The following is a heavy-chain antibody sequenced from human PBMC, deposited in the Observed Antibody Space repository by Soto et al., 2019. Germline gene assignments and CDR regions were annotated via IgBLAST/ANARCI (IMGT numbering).Heavy chain of an antibody. Sequence: GGSLRLSCAASGFTFSSYAMSWVRQAPGKGLEWVSAISGSGGSTYYADSVKGRFTISRDNSKNTLYLQMNSLRAEDTAVYYCAKGGHQGGYSSSWYGGPYYYYYMDVWGKGTTVTVSS. D-gene: IGHD6-13*01. J-gene: IGHJ6*03. CDR1: GFTFSSYA. CDR2: ISGSGGST. V-gene: IGHV3-23*01. CDR3: AKGGHQGGYSSSWYGGPYYYYYMDV.